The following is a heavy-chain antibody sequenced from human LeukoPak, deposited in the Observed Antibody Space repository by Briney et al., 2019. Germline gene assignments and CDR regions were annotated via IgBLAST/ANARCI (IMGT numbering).Heavy chain of an antibody. CDR3: ARDHSRIAVAGTRIEMGYFDY. Sequence: SVKASCKASGGTFSSYAISWVRQAPGKGLEWMGRLIHLRGIANYAQKFQGRVTITADKSTSTAYMELSSLRSEDTAVYYCARDHSRIAVAGTRIEMGYFDYWGQGTLVTVSS. CDR1: GGTFSSYA. D-gene: IGHD6-19*01. J-gene: IGHJ4*02. V-gene: IGHV1-69*04. CDR2: LIHLRGIA.